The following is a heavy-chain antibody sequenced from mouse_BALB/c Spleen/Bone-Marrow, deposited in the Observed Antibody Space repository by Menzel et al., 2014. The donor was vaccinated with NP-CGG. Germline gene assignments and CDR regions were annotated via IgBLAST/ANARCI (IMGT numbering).Heavy chain of an antibody. CDR2: IFPGDGDT. CDR3: ARGDFDYDFTMDY. Sequence: QVQLQQSGAELVRPGSSVKISCKASGYVFSSYWMNWVKQRPGQGLEWIGQIFPGDGDTNYNGQFKGKATLTADRSPSTAFVQLSSLTSEDSAVYFCARGDFDYDFTMDYWGQGTSVTVSS. J-gene: IGHJ4*01. V-gene: IGHV1-80*01. CDR1: GYVFSSYW. D-gene: IGHD2-4*01.